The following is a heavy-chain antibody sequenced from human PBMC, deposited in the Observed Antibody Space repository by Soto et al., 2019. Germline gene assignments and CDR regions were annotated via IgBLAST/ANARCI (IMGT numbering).Heavy chain of an antibody. CDR3: ARADAPLAIFGLNWFDP. V-gene: IGHV1-3*01. J-gene: IGHJ5*02. D-gene: IGHD3-10*01. CDR2: INAGNGNT. Sequence: ASVKVSCKASGYTFTSYAMHWVRQAPGQRLEWMGWINAGNGNTKYSQKFQGRVTITRDTSASTAYMELSSLRSEDTAVYYCARADAPLAIFGLNWFDPWGQGTMVTAPQ. CDR1: GYTFTSYA.